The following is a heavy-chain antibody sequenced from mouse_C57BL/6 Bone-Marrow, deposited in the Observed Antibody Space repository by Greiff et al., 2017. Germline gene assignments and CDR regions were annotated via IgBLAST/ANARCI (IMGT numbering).Heavy chain of an antibody. CDR3: ALITTVVGYYFDY. CDR2: IYPGSGNP. J-gene: IGHJ2*01. Sequence: VQLQQSGAELVRPGASVKLSCKASGYTFTDYYINWVKQRPGQGLEWIARIYPGSGNPYYNEKFKGKATLTAEKSSSTAYMQLSSLTSEDSAVYFCALITTVVGYYFDYWGQGTTLTVSS. D-gene: IGHD1-1*01. V-gene: IGHV1-76*01. CDR1: GYTFTDYY.